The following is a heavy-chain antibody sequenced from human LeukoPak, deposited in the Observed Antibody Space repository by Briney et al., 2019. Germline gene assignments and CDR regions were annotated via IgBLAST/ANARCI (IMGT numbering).Heavy chain of an antibody. Sequence: SETLSLTCTVSGGSISSGGYYWNWIRQHPGKGLEWIGYIYYSGGTYYSPSLKSRVIISVDTSKNQFSLKLSSVTAADTAVYYCARGGSTLQNWFDPWGQGTLVTVSS. CDR3: ARGGSTLQNWFDP. D-gene: IGHD5/OR15-5a*01. J-gene: IGHJ5*02. CDR1: GGSISSGGYY. V-gene: IGHV4-31*03. CDR2: IYYSGGT.